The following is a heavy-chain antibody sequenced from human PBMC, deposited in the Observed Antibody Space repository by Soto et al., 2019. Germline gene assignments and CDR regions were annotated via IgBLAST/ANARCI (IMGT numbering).Heavy chain of an antibody. J-gene: IGHJ4*02. CDR3: AREAVAGRYYFDL. CDR2: IIPTDVTA. D-gene: IGHD6-19*01. Sequence: QVQLVQSGAEGKKPGSSGKVACKSSVGTFSSSSSSWVRQAPGQGLEWMGGIIPTDVTAIYLQKVQGRVTITADKSTSTVHMDLNSLRTDDTAIYYCAREAVAGRYYFDLWGQGTLVTVSS. CDR1: VGTFSSSS. V-gene: IGHV1-69*06.